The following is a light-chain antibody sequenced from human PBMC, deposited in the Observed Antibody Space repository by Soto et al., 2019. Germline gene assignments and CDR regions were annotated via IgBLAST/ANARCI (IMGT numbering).Light chain of an antibody. V-gene: IGLV2-8*01. J-gene: IGLJ1*01. CDR3: SSFAGNVNLFDV. CDR1: SSDIGGYNY. CDR2: EVI. Sequence: QSALTQPPSASGSPGQSVTISCTGTSSDIGGYNYVSWYQQHPGKAPKLMIYEVIKRPSGVPDRFSGSKSGNTASLTVSGLQPEDEADYYCSSFAGNVNLFDVFGPGTKLTVL.